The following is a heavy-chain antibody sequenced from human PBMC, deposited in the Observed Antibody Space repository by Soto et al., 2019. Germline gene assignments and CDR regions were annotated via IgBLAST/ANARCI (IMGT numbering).Heavy chain of an antibody. D-gene: IGHD6-19*01. CDR1: GFTFSSYS. CDR2: ISSSSSYI. Sequence: EVQLVESGGGLVKPGGSLRLSCAASGFTFSSYSMNWVRQAPGKGLEWVSSISSSSSYIYYADSVKGRFTISRDNAKHLLYLQMNSLRAEDTAVYYCARRQGSGSPHAYYYYYYGMDVWGQGTTVTVSS. V-gene: IGHV3-21*01. CDR3: ARRQGSGSPHAYYYYYYGMDV. J-gene: IGHJ6*02.